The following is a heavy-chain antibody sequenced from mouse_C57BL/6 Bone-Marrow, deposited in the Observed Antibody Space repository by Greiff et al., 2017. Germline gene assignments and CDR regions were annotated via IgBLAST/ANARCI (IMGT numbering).Heavy chain of an antibody. D-gene: IGHD1-1*01. CDR1: GYTFTNYW. J-gene: IGHJ1*03. CDR2: IYPGGGYT. Sequence: QVQLQQSGAELVRPGTSVKMSCKASGYTFTNYWIGWAKQRPGHGLEWIGDIYPGGGYTNYNEKFKGKATLTADKSSSTAYMQFSSLTSEDSAIYYCARSFYGSSPYWYFDVWGTGTTVTVSS. CDR3: ARSFYGSSPYWYFDV. V-gene: IGHV1-63*01.